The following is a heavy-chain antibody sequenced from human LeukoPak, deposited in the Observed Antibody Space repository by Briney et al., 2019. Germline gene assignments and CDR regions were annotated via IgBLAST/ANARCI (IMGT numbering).Heavy chain of an antibody. Sequence: ASETLSLTCTVSGGSISSSSYYWGWIRQPPGKGLEWIGSIYYSGSTYYNPSLKSRVTISVDTSKNQFSLKLSSVTAADTAVYYCARQQPGYCSSTSCLNEVDYWGQGTLVTVSS. D-gene: IGHD2-2*01. V-gene: IGHV4-39*01. CDR3: ARQQPGYCSSTSCLNEVDY. CDR1: GGSISSSSYY. CDR2: IYYSGST. J-gene: IGHJ4*02.